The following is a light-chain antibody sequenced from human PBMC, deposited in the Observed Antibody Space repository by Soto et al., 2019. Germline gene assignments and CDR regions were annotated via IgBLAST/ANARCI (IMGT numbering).Light chain of an antibody. CDR1: SSDVGGYNF. CDR3: SSYTSSSTVI. J-gene: IGLJ2*01. CDR2: DVS. V-gene: IGLV2-14*03. Sequence: QSALTQPASVSGSPGQSVTISCTGTSSDVGGYNFVSWYQQHPGKAPKVMIYDVSNRPSGVSNRFSGSKSGDTASLTISGLQAEDADDYYCSSYTSSSTVIFGGGTKLTV.